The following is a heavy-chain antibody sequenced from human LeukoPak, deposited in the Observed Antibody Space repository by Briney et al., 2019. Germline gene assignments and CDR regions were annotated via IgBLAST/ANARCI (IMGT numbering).Heavy chain of an antibody. CDR1: GFTFSTYA. Sequence: GGSLRLSCAASGFTFSTYALSWVRQAPGKGLEWVSSIVGSGSSTFYADSVKGRFSISRDNSKHTLYLQMNSLRAEDTAVYYCAKDSAGGSSLDYWGQGTLVTVSS. V-gene: IGHV3-23*01. CDR2: IVGSGSST. J-gene: IGHJ4*02. CDR3: AKDSAGGSSLDY. D-gene: IGHD1-26*01.